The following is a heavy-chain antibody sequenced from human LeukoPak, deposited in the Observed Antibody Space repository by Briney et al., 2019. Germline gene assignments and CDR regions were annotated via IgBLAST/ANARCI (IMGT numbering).Heavy chain of an antibody. J-gene: IGHJ6*03. V-gene: IGHV3-30*02. CDR2: ISSDVINK. CDR1: GFTFSRYW. Sequence: GGSLRLSCAASGFTFSRYWMSWVRQAPGKGLEWVAFISSDVINKNYADSVKGRFTISRDNSKNTLYLQMKSLRPEDMAVYYCAKDFRYDSLGGTYRVAHYYLDVWGTGTTVT. CDR3: AKDFRYDSLGGTYRVAHYYLDV. D-gene: IGHD3-16*02.